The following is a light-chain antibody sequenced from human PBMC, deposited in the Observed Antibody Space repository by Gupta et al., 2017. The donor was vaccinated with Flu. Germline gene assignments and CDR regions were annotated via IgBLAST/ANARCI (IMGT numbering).Light chain of an antibody. CDR2: AAS. CDR1: QGISSW. CDR3: QQYNSYPVT. V-gene: IGKV1D-16*01. J-gene: IGKJ5*01. Sequence: MTPSPSSLSASVGDRVTIPCRSSQGISSWLAWYQQKPEKAPKCLIYAASSLHSGVPSRFSGSGSGTDFTLTISSLQPEDFATYYCQQYNSYPVTFGQGTRLEIK.